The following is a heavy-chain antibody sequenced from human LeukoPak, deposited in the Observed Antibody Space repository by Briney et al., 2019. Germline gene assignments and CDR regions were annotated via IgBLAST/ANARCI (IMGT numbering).Heavy chain of an antibody. D-gene: IGHD6-19*01. J-gene: IGHJ4*02. V-gene: IGHV4-28*01. CDR2: IYYSGSP. CDR3: ARQLRGEAVAGHLQPFDY. CDR1: GYSISSANW. Sequence: SETLSLTCAVSGYSISSANWRGWIRQPPGKGLEWIGYIYYSGSPYYNPSLKSRVTMSVDTSKNQFSLKLSSVTAADTAVYFCARQLRGEAVAGHLQPFDYWGQGTLVTVSS.